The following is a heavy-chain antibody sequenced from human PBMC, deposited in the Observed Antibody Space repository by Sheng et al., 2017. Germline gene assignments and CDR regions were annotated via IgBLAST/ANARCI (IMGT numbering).Heavy chain of an antibody. CDR3: AASLDPDDYGDYEGQSFDY. J-gene: IGHJ4*02. CDR2: IYTSGST. Sequence: QVQLQESGPGLVKPSETLSLTCTVSGGSISSYYWSWIRQPAGKGLEWIGRIYTSGSTNYNPSLKSRVTMSVDTSKNQFSLKLSSVTAADTAVYYCAASLDPDDYGDYEGQSFDYWGQGTLVTVSS. D-gene: IGHD4-17*01. CDR1: GGSISSYY. V-gene: IGHV4-4*07.